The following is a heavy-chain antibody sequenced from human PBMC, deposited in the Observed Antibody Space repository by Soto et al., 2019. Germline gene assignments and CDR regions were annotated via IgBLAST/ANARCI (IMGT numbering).Heavy chain of an antibody. CDR3: ARGYVRTLRFNWFDT. CDR2: IYYSGST. V-gene: IGHV4-31*03. J-gene: IGHJ5*02. Sequence: KPSETLSLTCTVSGGSISSGGYYWSWIRQHPGKGLEWIGYIYYSGSTYYNPSLKSRVTISVDTSKNQFSLKLSSVTAADTAVYYCARGYVRTLRFNWFDTWGQGTLVTVSS. D-gene: IGHD3-3*01. CDR1: GGSISSGGYY.